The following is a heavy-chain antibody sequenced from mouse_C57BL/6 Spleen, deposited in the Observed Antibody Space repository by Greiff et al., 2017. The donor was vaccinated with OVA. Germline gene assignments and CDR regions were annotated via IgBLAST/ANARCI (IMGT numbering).Heavy chain of an antibody. CDR3: ASYDLDY. CDR2: IWSGGST. CDR1: GFSLTSYG. J-gene: IGHJ2*01. D-gene: IGHD2-12*01. V-gene: IGHV2-2*01. Sequence: QVQLKESGPGLVQPSQSLSITCTVSGFSLTSYGVHWVRQSPGKGLEWLGVIWSGGSTDYNAAFISRLSIRKDNSKSQVFFKMNSLQADDTAIYYCASYDLDYWGQGTTLTVSS.